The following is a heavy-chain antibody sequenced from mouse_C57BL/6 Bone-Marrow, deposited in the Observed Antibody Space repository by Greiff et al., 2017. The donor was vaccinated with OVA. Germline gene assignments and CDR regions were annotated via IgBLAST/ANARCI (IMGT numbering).Heavy chain of an antibody. CDR3: TRATTVPYYFDY. J-gene: IGHJ2*01. V-gene: IGHV6-6*01. CDR2: IRNKANNHAT. D-gene: IGHD1-1*01. CDR1: GFTFSDAW. Sequence: VQLKESGGGLVQPGGSMKLSCAASGFTFSDAWMDWVRQSPEKGLEWVAEIRNKANNHATYYAESVKGRFTISRDDSKSSVYLQMNSLRAEDTGIYYCTRATTVPYYFDYWGQGTTLTVSS.